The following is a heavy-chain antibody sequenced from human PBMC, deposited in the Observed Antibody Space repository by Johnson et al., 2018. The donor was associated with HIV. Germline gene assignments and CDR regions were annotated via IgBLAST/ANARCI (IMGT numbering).Heavy chain of an antibody. J-gene: IGHJ3*02. CDR3: ARERRPWGPDAFDI. CDR1: GFTFSSYA. V-gene: IGHV3-30-3*01. CDR2: ISYDGNNN. D-gene: IGHD3-16*01. Sequence: QVQLVESGGGVVQPGRSLRLSCAASGFTFSSYAMHWVRQAPGKGLAWVAVISYDGNNNYYADSVKGRFTISRDNSKNTLYLKMNSLRAEDTAVYYCARERRPWGPDAFDIWGQGTMVTVSS.